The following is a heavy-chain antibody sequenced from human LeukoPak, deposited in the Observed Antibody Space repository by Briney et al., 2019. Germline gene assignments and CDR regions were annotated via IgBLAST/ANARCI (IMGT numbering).Heavy chain of an antibody. J-gene: IGHJ3*02. V-gene: IGHV4-39*01. Sequence: SETLSLTCTVSGGSISSSSYYWGWIRQPPGKGLEWIGSIYYSGSTYYNPSLKSRVTISVDTSKNQFSLKLSSVTAADTAVYYCARVYPYYYDSSGYPIGAFDIWGQGTMVTVSS. CDR3: ARVYPYYYDSSGYPIGAFDI. CDR1: GGSISSSSYY. D-gene: IGHD3-22*01. CDR2: IYYSGST.